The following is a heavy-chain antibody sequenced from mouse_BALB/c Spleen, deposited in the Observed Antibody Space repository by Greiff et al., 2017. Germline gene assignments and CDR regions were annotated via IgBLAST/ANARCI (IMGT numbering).Heavy chain of an antibody. V-gene: IGHV5-6-5*01. CDR3: ARAGHYYDSAMDY. J-gene: IGHJ4*01. CDR1: GFTFSSYA. D-gene: IGHD1-2*01. Sequence: EVMLVESGGGLVKPGGSLKLSCAASGFTFSSYAMSWVRQTPEKRLEWVASISSGGSTYYPDSVKGRFTISRDNARNILYLQMSSLRSEDTAMYYCARAGHYYDSAMDYWGQGTSVTVSS. CDR2: ISSGGST.